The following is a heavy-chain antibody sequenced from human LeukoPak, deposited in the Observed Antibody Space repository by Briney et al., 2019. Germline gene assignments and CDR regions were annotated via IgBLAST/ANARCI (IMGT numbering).Heavy chain of an antibody. CDR1: GFTFSSYS. V-gene: IGHV3-48*01. D-gene: IGHD3-10*01. J-gene: IGHJ4*02. Sequence: GGSLRLSCAASGFTFSSYSMNWVRQAPGKGLEWVSYITFSSSTIYYADSVKGRFTISRDNAKNSLYLQMNSLRVEDTAVYYCARWAYYGSGSYYPPNFDSWSQGTLVTVSS. CDR3: ARWAYYGSGSYYPPNFDS. CDR2: ITFSSSTI.